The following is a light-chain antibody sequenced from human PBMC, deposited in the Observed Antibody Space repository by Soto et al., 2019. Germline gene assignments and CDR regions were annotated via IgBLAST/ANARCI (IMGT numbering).Light chain of an antibody. Sequence: QSALTQPASVSGSPGQSITISCTGTSSDVGGYNYVSWYQQHTGKAPKLLLYDVSIWPSGFSNRFAGSKSGNTASLTIAGLQAEDEADYYCSAYTSSSTRGFGVGTKLTVL. CDR2: DVS. CDR3: SAYTSSSTRG. J-gene: IGLJ2*01. CDR1: SSDVGGYNY. V-gene: IGLV2-14*01.